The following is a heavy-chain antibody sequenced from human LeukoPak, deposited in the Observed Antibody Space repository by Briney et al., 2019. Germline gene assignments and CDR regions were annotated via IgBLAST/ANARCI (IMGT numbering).Heavy chain of an antibody. CDR2: IRSEAYGGTP. CDR1: GFTFGDYA. CDR3: TRDQTPYY. Sequence: GRSLRLSCTASGFTFGDYAMTWVRQAPGKGLEWVGFIRSEAYGGTPEYAASLKGRFIISRDDSKSIAYLQMNSLKTEDTAVYYCTRDQTPYYWGQGTLVTVSS. J-gene: IGHJ4*02. V-gene: IGHV3-49*04.